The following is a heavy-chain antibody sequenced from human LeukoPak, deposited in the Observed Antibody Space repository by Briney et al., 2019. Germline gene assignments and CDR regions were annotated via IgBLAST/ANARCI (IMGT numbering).Heavy chain of an antibody. CDR3: ARDWLAGNPYHAFDL. V-gene: IGHV3-7*01. CDR2: IREDGSEE. Sequence: GGSLRLSCAASGFTFSSYWMSWVRQAPGKGLECVANIREDGSEEYYVDSVKGRFSISRDNAKNSLYLQMNSLRAEDTAVYYCARDWLAGNPYHAFDLWGKGTMVTVSS. D-gene: IGHD3-22*01. J-gene: IGHJ3*01. CDR1: GFTFSSYW.